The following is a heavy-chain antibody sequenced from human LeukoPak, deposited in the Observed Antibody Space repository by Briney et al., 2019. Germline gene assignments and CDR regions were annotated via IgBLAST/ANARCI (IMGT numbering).Heavy chain of an antibody. D-gene: IGHD3-22*01. Sequence: SETLSLTCTVSGGSISSGSYCWSWIRQPAGKGLEWIGRISSSGSTNYNPSLKSRVTISVDTSKNQFSLKLSSVTATDTAVYFCARGPYSYDSSGAFDIWGQGTMVTVSS. J-gene: IGHJ3*02. CDR1: GGSISSGSYC. CDR3: ARGPYSYDSSGAFDI. CDR2: ISSSGST. V-gene: IGHV4-61*02.